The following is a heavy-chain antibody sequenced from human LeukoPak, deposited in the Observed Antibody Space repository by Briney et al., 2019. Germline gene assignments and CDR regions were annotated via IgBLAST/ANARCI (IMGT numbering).Heavy chain of an antibody. J-gene: IGHJ5*02. V-gene: IGHV6-1*01. CDR2: TYYRSKWYN. Sequence: SQTLSLPCAISGDSVSSTNAAWNWIRQSPSRGLEWLGSTYYRSKWYNDYAVSVKSRITINPDTSKNQFSLQLDSVTPEDTAVYYCARDLGYCTGTRCSRYWFDPWGQGTLVTVCS. CDR1: GDSVSSTNAA. D-gene: IGHD2-8*02. CDR3: ARDLGYCTGTRCSRYWFDP.